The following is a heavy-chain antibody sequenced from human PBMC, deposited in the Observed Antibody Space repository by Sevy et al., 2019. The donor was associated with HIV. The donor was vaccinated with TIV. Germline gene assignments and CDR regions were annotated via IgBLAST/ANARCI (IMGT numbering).Heavy chain of an antibody. Sequence: GRSLRLSCTASGFTFSTYDIHWVRQAPGKGLEWVAIIAHDGNYRYYSDSVRGRFSMSRDNSKNTANLQMSGLSVEDTAVYYCAKNRPPGGSYFSRHGMDVWGRGTTVTVSS. V-gene: IGHV3-30*18. CDR3: AKNRPPGGSYFSRHGMDV. J-gene: IGHJ6*02. CDR1: GFTFSTYD. CDR2: IAHDGNYR. D-gene: IGHD3-16*01.